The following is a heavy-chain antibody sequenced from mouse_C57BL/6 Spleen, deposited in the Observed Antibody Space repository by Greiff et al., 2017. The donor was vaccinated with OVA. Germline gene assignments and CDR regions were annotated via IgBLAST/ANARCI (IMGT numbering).Heavy chain of an antibody. Sequence: QVQLQQPGAELVRPGTSVKLSCKASGYTFTSYWMHWVKQRPGQGLEWIGVIDPSDSYTNYNQKFKGKATLTVDTSSSTAYMQLRSLTSEDSAVYYCARWGITTDPHYFDYWGQGTTLTVSS. CDR2: IDPSDSYT. CDR1: GYTFTSYW. V-gene: IGHV1-59*01. D-gene: IGHD1-1*01. J-gene: IGHJ2*01. CDR3: ARWGITTDPHYFDY.